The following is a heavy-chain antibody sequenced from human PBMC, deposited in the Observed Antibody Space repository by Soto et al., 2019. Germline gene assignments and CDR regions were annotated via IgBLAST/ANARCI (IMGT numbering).Heavy chain of an antibody. Sequence: ASVKVSCKASGYTFTSYGISWVRQAPGQGLEWMGWISAYNGNTNYAQKLQGRVTMTTDTSKNQFSLKLSSVTAADTAVYYCARNYGLVAFDIWGQGTMVTVSS. V-gene: IGHV1-18*01. CDR3: ARNYGLVAFDI. J-gene: IGHJ3*02. D-gene: IGHD4-17*01. CDR2: ISAYNGNT. CDR1: GYTFTSYG.